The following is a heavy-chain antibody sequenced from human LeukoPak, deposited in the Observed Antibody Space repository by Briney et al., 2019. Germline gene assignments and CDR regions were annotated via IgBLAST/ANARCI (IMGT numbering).Heavy chain of an antibody. V-gene: IGHV3-48*01. J-gene: IGHJ4*02. CDR3: ARRKIDYGDFDY. CDR2: ISRSSNTI. D-gene: IGHD4-17*01. Sequence: PGGSLRLSCAVSGFTFSSSYMNWVRQAPGKGLEWISHISRSSNTIYYADSVKGRFTTSRDNAKNSLYLELNSLRAEDTAVYFCARRKIDYGDFDYWGQGTLVTVSS. CDR1: GFTFSSSY.